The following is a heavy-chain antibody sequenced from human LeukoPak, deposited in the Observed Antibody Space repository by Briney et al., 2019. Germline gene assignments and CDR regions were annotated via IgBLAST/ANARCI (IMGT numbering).Heavy chain of an antibody. V-gene: IGHV4-59*01. Sequence: SETLSLTCSVSGGSISSYYWNWIRQPPGKGLEWIGYIYYSGSTNYNPSLKSRVAISVDTSKNQFSLKLSAVTAADTAVYYCARDATLGYWGQGTLVTVSS. CDR1: GGSISSYY. J-gene: IGHJ4*02. CDR2: IYYSGST. D-gene: IGHD3-16*01. CDR3: ARDATLGY.